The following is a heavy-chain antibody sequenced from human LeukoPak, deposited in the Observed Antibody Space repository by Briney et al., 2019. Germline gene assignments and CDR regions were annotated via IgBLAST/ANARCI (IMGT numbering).Heavy chain of an antibody. J-gene: IGHJ5*02. CDR3: ARDRDSTGYGWFDP. Sequence: SQTLSLTCTVSGGSISRGSYYWSWIRQHPGKGLEWIGYIYYSGSTYYNPSLKSRVTISSDTSKNQFSLEMTSVTAADTAVYYCARDRDSTGYGWFDPWGQGTLVTLSS. CDR1: GGSISRGSYY. CDR2: IYYSGST. V-gene: IGHV4-31*03. D-gene: IGHD3-22*01.